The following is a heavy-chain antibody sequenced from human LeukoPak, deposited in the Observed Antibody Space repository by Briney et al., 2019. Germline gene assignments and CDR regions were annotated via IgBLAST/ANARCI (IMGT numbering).Heavy chain of an antibody. D-gene: IGHD6-19*01. CDR1: GGSISSYY. CDR2: IYYSGST. J-gene: IGHJ3*02. Sequence: SETLSLTCTVSGGSISSYYWCWIRQPPGMGLEWLGYIYYSGSTNYNPSLKSRVTISVDTSKNQFPLKLSSVTATDTAVYYCARDRYSSGWYGSGAFDIWGQGTMVTVSS. V-gene: IGHV4-59*01. CDR3: ARDRYSSGWYGSGAFDI.